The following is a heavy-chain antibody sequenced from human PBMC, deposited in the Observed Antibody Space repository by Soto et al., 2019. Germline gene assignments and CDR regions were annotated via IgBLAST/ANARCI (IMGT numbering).Heavy chain of an antibody. CDR3: ARRELLRLDYYYGMDV. CDR1: GFTFSSYA. V-gene: IGHV3-48*01. D-gene: IGHD1-26*01. Sequence: GGSLRLSCAASGFTFSSYAMSWVRQAPGKGLEWVSAISSSSSTIYYADSVKGRFTISRDNAKNSLYLQMNSLRAEDTAVYYCARRELLRLDYYYGMDVWGQGTTVTVSS. CDR2: ISSSSSTI. J-gene: IGHJ6*02.